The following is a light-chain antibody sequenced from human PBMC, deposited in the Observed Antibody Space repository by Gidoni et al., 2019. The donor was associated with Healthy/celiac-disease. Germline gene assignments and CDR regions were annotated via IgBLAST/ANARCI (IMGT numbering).Light chain of an antibody. CDR1: KLGDKY. CDR3: QAWDSSTSHVV. Sequence: SYELTQPPSVSVSPGQTASITCSGDKLGDKYACWYQQKPGQSPVLVIYQDSKRPSGIPERFSGSNSGNTATLTISGTQAMDEADYYCQAWDSSTSHVVFGGGTKLIVL. J-gene: IGLJ2*01. CDR2: QDS. V-gene: IGLV3-1*01.